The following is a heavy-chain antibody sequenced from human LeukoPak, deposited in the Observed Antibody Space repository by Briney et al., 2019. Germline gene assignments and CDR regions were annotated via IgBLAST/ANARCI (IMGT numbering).Heavy chain of an antibody. CDR1: GFTFSSYG. D-gene: IGHD1-14*01. Sequence: PGGSLRLSCAASGFTFSSYGMHWVRQAPGKGLEWVAVISYDGSNKYYADSVKGRFTISRDNSKNTLYLQMNSLRAEDTAVCYCAKDAESDAFDIWGQGTMVTVSS. J-gene: IGHJ3*02. V-gene: IGHV3-30*18. CDR2: ISYDGSNK. CDR3: AKDAESDAFDI.